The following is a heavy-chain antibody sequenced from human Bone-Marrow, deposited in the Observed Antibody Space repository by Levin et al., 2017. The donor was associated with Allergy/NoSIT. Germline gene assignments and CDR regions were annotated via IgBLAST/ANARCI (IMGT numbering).Heavy chain of an antibody. CDR2: ITSSGTYI. D-gene: IGHD2-15*01. J-gene: IGHJ4*02. CDR3: ARDPMTCSGGSCYHFDH. CDR1: GFTFSSYS. Sequence: PGGSLRLSCAASGFTFSSYSMNWVRQAPGKGLDWVSSITSSGTYIYYVDSVKGRFTVSRDNAKNSLYLQMNDLGAEDTAVYFCARDPMTCSGGSCYHFDHWGQGTLVTVSS. V-gene: IGHV3-21*01.